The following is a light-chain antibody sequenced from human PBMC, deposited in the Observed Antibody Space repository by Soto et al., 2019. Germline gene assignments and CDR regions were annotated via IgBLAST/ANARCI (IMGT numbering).Light chain of an antibody. CDR3: QQYNNGSGLT. Sequence: DVQMTPSPSTLSASVGDGVTITCRARQSRSRWWAWYQQKPGKAPKLLIYDASCWESGVPSSFSGSGSGTEFTLTISSLQPDDFATYYCQQYNNGSGLTFGGGTKVEI. V-gene: IGKV1-5*01. J-gene: IGKJ4*01. CDR2: DAS. CDR1: QSRSRW.